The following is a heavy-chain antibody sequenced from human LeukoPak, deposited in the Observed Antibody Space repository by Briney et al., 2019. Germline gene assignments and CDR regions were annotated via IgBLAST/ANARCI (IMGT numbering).Heavy chain of an antibody. J-gene: IGHJ4*02. Sequence: GGSLRLSCAASGFTFSDYAMHWVRQAPGKGLKWVAVISKDGSDKYYPGSVRGRFTISRDHSKNTIYLQMDSLRAEDTAIYYCARDYWWNYDYWGQGTLVTVSS. CDR2: ISKDGSDK. V-gene: IGHV3-30-3*01. D-gene: IGHD1-7*01. CDR1: GFTFSDYA. CDR3: ARDYWWNYDY.